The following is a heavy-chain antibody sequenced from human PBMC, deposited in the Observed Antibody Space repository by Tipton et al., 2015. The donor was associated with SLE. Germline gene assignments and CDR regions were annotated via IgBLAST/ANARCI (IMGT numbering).Heavy chain of an antibody. Sequence: QLVQSGSELKKSGASVKVSCKGSGDICTNYVMNWVRQAPGQGLEWMGWINTNTGNPTYAQGFTGRFVFSLDTSVSTAYLQISSLKAEDTAVYYCARDTPRRDSSGSHFDYWGQGILVSVSS. V-gene: IGHV7-4-1*02. D-gene: IGHD3-22*01. CDR2: INTNTGNP. CDR3: ARDTPRRDSSGSHFDY. CDR1: GDICTNYV. J-gene: IGHJ4*02.